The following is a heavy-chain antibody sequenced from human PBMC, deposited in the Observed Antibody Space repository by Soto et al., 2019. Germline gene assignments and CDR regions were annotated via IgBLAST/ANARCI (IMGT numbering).Heavy chain of an antibody. J-gene: IGHJ4*02. CDR1: GYTFTSYG. D-gene: IGHD1-1*01. Sequence: QVHLVQSGAEVKKPGASVKVSCKASGYTFTSYGITWERQAPGQGLEWMGWISAHNGNTDYAQKLQGRVIVTRDTSTSTAYMELRSLRSDDTAVYYCARGRYGDYWGQGALVTFSS. V-gene: IGHV1-18*01. CDR2: ISAHNGNT. CDR3: ARGRYGDY.